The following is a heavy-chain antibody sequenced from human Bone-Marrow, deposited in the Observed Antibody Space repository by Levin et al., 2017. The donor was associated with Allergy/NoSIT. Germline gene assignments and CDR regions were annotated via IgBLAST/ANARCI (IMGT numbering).Heavy chain of an antibody. J-gene: IGHJ3*02. CDR2: IKQDGSEK. Sequence: PSETLSLTCAASGFTFSSYWMSWVRQAPGKGLEWVANIKQDGSEKYYVDSVKGRFTISRDNAKNSLYLQMNSLRAEDTAVYYCARDRGTMVRGVIIGFRVDAFDIWGQGTMVTVSS. CDR3: ARDRGTMVRGVIIGFRVDAFDI. D-gene: IGHD3-10*01. CDR1: GFTFSSYW. V-gene: IGHV3-7*04.